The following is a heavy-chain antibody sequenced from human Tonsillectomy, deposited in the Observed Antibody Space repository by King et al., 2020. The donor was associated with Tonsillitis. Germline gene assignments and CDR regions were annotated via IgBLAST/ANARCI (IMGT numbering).Heavy chain of an antibody. CDR2: MYYSGTI. CDR3: ARSVSGSFDY. D-gene: IGHD2-15*01. CDR1: GGSISSSDHY. Sequence: QLVESGPGVVKPSETLSLTCTVSGGSISSSDHYWAWIRQPPGKGLEWIGYMYYSGTIFYNPSLQSRITISGGTSENRFSLKLSSVTAADAAVYFCARSVSGSFDYWGQGALVTVSS. J-gene: IGHJ4*02. V-gene: IGHV4-39*01.